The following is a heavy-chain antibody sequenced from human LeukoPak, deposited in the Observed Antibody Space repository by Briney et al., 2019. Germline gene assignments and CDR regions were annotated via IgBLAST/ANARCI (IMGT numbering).Heavy chain of an antibody. CDR3: ARGGTPGWLLSQTFYYYYYGMDV. D-gene: IGHD3-3*01. J-gene: IGHJ6*02. CDR1: GYTFTIYD. CDR2: MNPNSGNT. V-gene: IGHV1-8*01. Sequence: ASVKVSFKASGYTFTIYDINWVRQAPGQGLEWMGWMNPNSGNTGYAQKFQGRVTMTSNTSISTAYMELSSPRSEDTAVYYCARGGTPGWLLSQTFYYYYYGMDVWGQGTTVTVSS.